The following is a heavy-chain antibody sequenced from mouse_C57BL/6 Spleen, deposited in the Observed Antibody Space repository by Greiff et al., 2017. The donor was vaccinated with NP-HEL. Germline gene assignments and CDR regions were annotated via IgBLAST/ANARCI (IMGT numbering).Heavy chain of an antibody. CDR3: TILSRDYAMDY. Sequence: VQLQQSGAELVRPGASVTLSCKASGYTFTDYEMHWVKQTPVHGLEWIGAIDPETGGTAYNQKFKGKAILTADKSSSTAYMELRSLTSEYSAVYYCTILSRDYAMDYWGQGTSVTVSS. D-gene: IGHD2-3*01. CDR1: GYTFTDYE. CDR2: IDPETGGT. V-gene: IGHV1-15*01. J-gene: IGHJ4*01.